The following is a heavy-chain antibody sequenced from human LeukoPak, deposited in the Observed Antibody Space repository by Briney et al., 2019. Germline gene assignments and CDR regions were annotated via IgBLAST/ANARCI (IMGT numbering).Heavy chain of an antibody. J-gene: IGHJ4*02. V-gene: IGHV3-23*01. CDR1: GFTFSTYA. Sequence: AGGSLRLSCAASGFTFSTYAMSWVRQTPAKGLEWVSAISGSGGSTYYADSVKGRFTISRDNSKNTLFLQMNSLRAEDTALYYCAKLLTTRVVIPPALDSWGQGTLVTVSS. CDR2: ISGSGGST. CDR3: AKLLTTRVVIPPALDS. D-gene: IGHD2/OR15-2a*01.